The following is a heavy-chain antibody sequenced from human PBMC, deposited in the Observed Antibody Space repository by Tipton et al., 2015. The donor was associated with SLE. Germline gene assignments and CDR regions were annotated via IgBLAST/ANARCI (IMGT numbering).Heavy chain of an antibody. Sequence: TLSLTCTVSGYSISSGYYWGWIRQPPGKGLEWIGSIYHSGSTYYNPSLKSRVTISVDTSKNQFSLKLSSVTAADTAVYYCARTIFGAGYFDYWGQGTLVTVSS. CDR3: ARTIFGAGYFDY. CDR2: IYHSGST. D-gene: IGHD3-3*01. CDR1: GYSISSGYY. J-gene: IGHJ4*02. V-gene: IGHV4-38-2*02.